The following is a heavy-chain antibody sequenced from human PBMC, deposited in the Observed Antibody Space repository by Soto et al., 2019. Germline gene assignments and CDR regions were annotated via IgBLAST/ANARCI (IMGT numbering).Heavy chain of an antibody. D-gene: IGHD2-15*01. V-gene: IGHV1-18*01. J-gene: IGHJ4*02. Sequence: QVQLVQSAAEVKKPGASVKVSCKASGYTLTNYAISWVRQAPGQGPEWMGWINTYNGNSNYAQKFQGRVTMTTDTSTNTAYMELRSLTSDDTAVYYCARDCTGGSCFCIYWGQGTIVTVSS. CDR3: ARDCTGGSCFCIY. CDR2: INTYNGNS. CDR1: GYTLTNYA.